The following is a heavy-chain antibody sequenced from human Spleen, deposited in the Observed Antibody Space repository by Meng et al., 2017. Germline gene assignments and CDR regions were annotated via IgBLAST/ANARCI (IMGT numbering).Heavy chain of an antibody. CDR2: IKPNIGAP. V-gene: IGHV1-2*04. J-gene: IGHJ5*02. CDR3: ARDVGRVSWFDP. CDR1: GYSFGVYY. Sequence: VQLVPSGTEVKTPGASVKVSCKTSGYSFGVYYIHWVRQGTGHGLQWMGRIKPNIGAPTSAPHLPGCIPMTTATSSHTAFLEFVILRDDDTGIYFCARDVGRVSWFDPWGQGTLVTVSS. D-gene: IGHD5/OR15-5a*01.